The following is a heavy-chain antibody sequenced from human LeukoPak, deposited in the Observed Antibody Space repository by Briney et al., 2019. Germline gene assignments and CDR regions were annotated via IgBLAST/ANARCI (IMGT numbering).Heavy chain of an antibody. D-gene: IGHD3-22*01. J-gene: IGHJ6*02. V-gene: IGHV3-9*01. CDR3: ARVVKRGGYYYYFGMDV. Sequence: PGRSLRLSCAASGFTFDDYAMHWVRQAPGKGLEWVSGISWNSGSIGYADSVKGRFTISRDNAKNSLYLQMNSLRAEDTALYYCARVVKRGGYYYYFGMDVWGQGTTVTVSS. CDR2: ISWNSGSI. CDR1: GFTFDDYA.